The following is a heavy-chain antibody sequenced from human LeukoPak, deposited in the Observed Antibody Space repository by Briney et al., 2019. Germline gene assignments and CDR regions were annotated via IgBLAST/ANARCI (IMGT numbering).Heavy chain of an antibody. V-gene: IGHV3-30*03. CDR1: GFTFSSYG. Sequence: GGSLRLSCAASGFTFSSYGMHWVRQAPGKGLEWVAVISYDGSNKYYADSVKGRFTISRDNSKNTLYLQMNSLRAEDTAVYYCARLIAVAGTDYWGQGTLVTVSS. D-gene: IGHD6-19*01. J-gene: IGHJ4*02. CDR3: ARLIAVAGTDY. CDR2: ISYDGSNK.